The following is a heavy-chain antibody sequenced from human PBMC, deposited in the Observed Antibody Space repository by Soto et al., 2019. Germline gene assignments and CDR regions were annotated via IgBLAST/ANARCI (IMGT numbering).Heavy chain of an antibody. J-gene: IGHJ6*02. Sequence: GGSLRLSCAASGFTFSSYGMHWVRQAPGKGLEWVAVIWYDGSNKYYADSVKGRFTISRDNSKNTLYLQMNSLRAEDTAVYYCARVGSSSSSWYYYYYGMDVWGQGTTVTVS. CDR1: GFTFSSYG. CDR2: IWYDGSNK. V-gene: IGHV3-33*01. D-gene: IGHD6-6*01. CDR3: ARVGSSSSSWYYYYYGMDV.